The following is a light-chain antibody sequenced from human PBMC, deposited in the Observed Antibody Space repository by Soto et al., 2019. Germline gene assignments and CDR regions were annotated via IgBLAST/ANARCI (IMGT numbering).Light chain of an antibody. CDR3: QQYDHYRT. V-gene: IGKV1-5*03. Sequence: QMTQSPSTVSASVGDSVTITCRASQSVNTWLAWYQLKPGKAPRLLIYKASTLESGVPSRFSGSGSGTEFTLSISSLQPDDIATYYCQQYDHYRTFVQGTKVELE. J-gene: IGKJ1*01. CDR2: KAS. CDR1: QSVNTW.